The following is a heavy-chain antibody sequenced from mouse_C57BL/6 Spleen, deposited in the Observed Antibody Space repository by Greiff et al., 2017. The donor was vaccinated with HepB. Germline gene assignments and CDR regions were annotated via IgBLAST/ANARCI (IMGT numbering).Heavy chain of an antibody. CDR1: GFTFSSYA. J-gene: IGHJ2*01. D-gene: IGHD1-1*01. CDR3: AREPLMTTVVATPFYFDY. V-gene: IGHV5-4*01. Sequence: EVKLVESGGGLVKPGGSLKLSCAASGFTFSSYAMSWVRQTPEKRLEWVATISDGGSYTYYPDNVKGRFTISRDNAKNNLYLQMSHLKSEDTAMYYCAREPLMTTVVATPFYFDYWGQGTTLTVSS. CDR2: ISDGGSYT.